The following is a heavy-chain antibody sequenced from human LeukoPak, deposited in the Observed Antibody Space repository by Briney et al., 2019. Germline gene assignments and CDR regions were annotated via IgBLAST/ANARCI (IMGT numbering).Heavy chain of an antibody. CDR2: IIPISGTA. V-gene: IGHV1-69*13. D-gene: IGHD2-15*01. CDR1: GGTFSSYA. J-gene: IGHJ6*02. CDR3: ARLLCSGGSCYSPYYYGMDV. Sequence: GASVKVSCKASGGTFSSYAISWVRQAPGQGLEWMGGIIPISGTANYAQKFQGRVTITADESTSTAYMELSSLRSEDTAVYYCARLLCSGGSCYSPYYYGMDVWGQGTTVTVS.